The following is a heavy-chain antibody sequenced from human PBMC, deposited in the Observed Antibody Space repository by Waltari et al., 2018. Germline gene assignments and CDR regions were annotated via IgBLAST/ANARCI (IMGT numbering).Heavy chain of an antibody. J-gene: IGHJ3*02. V-gene: IGHV4-59*01. CDR1: GGSISSYY. Sequence: QVQLQESGPGLVKPSETLSLTCTVSGGSISSYYWSWIRQPPGKGLEWIGYIYYSGSTNYNPSLKGRVTISVDTSKNQFSLKLSSVTAADTAVYYCARVRTIFGVAPGAFDIWGQGTMVTVSS. CDR3: ARVRTIFGVAPGAFDI. D-gene: IGHD3-3*01. CDR2: IYYSGST.